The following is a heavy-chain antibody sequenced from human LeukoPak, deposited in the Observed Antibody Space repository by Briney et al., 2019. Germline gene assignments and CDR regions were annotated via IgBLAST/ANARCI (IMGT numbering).Heavy chain of an antibody. V-gene: IGHV4-59*08. D-gene: IGHD6-19*01. Sequence: SETLSLTCTVSGGSISSYYWSWIRQPPGKGLEWIGYIYYSGSTNYNPSLKSRVTISVDTSKNQFSLKLSSVTAADTAVYYCARRTIAVGDAFDIWGQGTMVTVPS. CDR3: ARRTIAVGDAFDI. CDR1: GGSISSYY. CDR2: IYYSGST. J-gene: IGHJ3*02.